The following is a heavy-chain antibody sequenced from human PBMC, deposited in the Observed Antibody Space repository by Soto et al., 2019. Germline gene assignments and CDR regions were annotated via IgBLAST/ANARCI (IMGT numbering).Heavy chain of an antibody. Sequence: QVQLQESGPGLVKPSQTLSLTCTVSGGSITSGNNYWTWIRQHPGKGLEWIGYISYSGRTSYNPSLGSRHTISLELSNNQFSLKLTSMTAADTAVYYCARSVEEYSSLAGAAHWYFDLWGRGTLVTVSS. D-gene: IGHD6-6*01. J-gene: IGHJ2*01. CDR1: GGSITSGNNY. CDR3: ARSVEEYSSLAGAAHWYFDL. V-gene: IGHV4-31*03. CDR2: ISYSGRT.